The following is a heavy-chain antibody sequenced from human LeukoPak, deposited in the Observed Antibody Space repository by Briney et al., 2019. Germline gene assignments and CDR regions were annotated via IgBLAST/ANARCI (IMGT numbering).Heavy chain of an antibody. CDR2: ISWNSGSI. J-gene: IGHJ4*02. CDR3: AKDGDSSGWYGLDY. V-gene: IGHV3-9*01. CDR1: GFTFDDYA. D-gene: IGHD6-19*01. Sequence: GGSLRLSCAASGFTFDDYAMHWVRQAPGKGLEWVSGISWNSGSIGYADSVKGRFTISRDNAKNSLYLQMNSLRAEDTALYYCAKDGDSSGWYGLDYWGQGILVTVSS.